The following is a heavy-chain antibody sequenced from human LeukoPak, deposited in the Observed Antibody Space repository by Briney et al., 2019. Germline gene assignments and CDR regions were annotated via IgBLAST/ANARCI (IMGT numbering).Heavy chain of an antibody. CDR3: ARGAMVRGVIPRYYFDY. V-gene: IGHV4-39*07. J-gene: IGHJ4*02. D-gene: IGHD3-10*01. CDR1: GGSISSSSYY. CDR2: IYYSGST. Sequence: SETLSLTCTVSGGSISSSSYYWGWIRQPPGKGLEWIGSIYYSGSTYYNPSLKSRVTISVDTSKNQFSLKLSSVTAADTAVYYRARGAMVRGVIPRYYFDYWGQGTLVTVSS.